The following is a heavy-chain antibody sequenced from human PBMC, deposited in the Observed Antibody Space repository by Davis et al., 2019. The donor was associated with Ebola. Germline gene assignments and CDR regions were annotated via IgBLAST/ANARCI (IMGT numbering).Heavy chain of an antibody. CDR3: ARGPSTGNSFSY. J-gene: IGHJ4*02. CDR2: IKQDGSEK. D-gene: IGHD6-13*01. V-gene: IGHV3-7*01. Sequence: GESLKISCAASGFTFSSYATHWVRQAPGKGLEWVANIKQDGSEKYYVDSVEGRFTISRDNAKNSLYLQMNSLRAEDTAVYYCARGPSTGNSFSYWGQGTLVTVSS. CDR1: GFTFSSYA.